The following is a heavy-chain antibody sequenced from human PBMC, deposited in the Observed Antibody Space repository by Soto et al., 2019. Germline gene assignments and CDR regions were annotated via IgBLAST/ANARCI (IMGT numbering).Heavy chain of an antibody. CDR1: GGTISSYY. D-gene: IGHD2-2*01. J-gene: IGHJ5*02. CDR2: IYYSGST. V-gene: IGHV4-59*01. CDR3: ARGGDIVVVPADKSWWFDP. Sequence: SETLSLTCTVSGGTISSYYLSWIRPTPGKGLEWIGYIYYSGSTNYNPSLKSRVTISVDTSKNQFSLKLSSVTAADTAVYYCARGGDIVVVPADKSWWFDPWGQGTLVTVSS.